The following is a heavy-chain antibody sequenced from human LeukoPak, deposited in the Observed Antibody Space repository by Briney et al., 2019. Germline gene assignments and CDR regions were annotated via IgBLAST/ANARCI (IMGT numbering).Heavy chain of an antibody. J-gene: IGHJ4*02. CDR1: GGTCSSYA. V-gene: IGHV1-69*04. Sequence: SVKVSCKASGGTCSSYAISWVRQAPGQGLEWMGRIIPILGIANYAQKFQGRVTITADKSTSTAYMELSSLRSEDTAVYYCARDQWNYDSSGYYYGYYFDYWGQGTLVTVSS. CDR3: ARDQWNYDSSGYYYGYYFDY. D-gene: IGHD3-22*01. CDR2: IIPILGIA.